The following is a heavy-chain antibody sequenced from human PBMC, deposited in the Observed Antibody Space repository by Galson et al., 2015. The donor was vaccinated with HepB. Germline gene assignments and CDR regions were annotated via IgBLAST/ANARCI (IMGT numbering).Heavy chain of an antibody. Sequence: SLRLSCAASGFTFSSYSMNWVRQAPGKGLEWVSSISSSSSYIYYADSVKGRFTISRDNAKNSLYLQMNSLRAEDTAVYYCARGAGSNSDGYDSYGMDVWGQVTPVTVSS. D-gene: IGHD4-23*01. CDR2: ISSSSSYI. V-gene: IGHV3-21*01. CDR1: GFTFSSYS. CDR3: ARGAGSNSDGYDSYGMDV. J-gene: IGHJ6*02.